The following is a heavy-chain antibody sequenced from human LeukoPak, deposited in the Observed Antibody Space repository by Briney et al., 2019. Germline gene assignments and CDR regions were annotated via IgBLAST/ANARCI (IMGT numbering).Heavy chain of an antibody. Sequence: SETLSLTCTVSGGSVSSGSYYWSWIRQPPGKGLEWIGYIYYSGSTNYNPSLKSRVTISVDTSKNQFSLKLSSVTAADTAVYYCARDLTAAGGDGMDVWGQGTTVTVSS. CDR1: GGSVSSGSYY. CDR2: IYYSGST. V-gene: IGHV4-61*01. D-gene: IGHD6-13*01. CDR3: ARDLTAAGGDGMDV. J-gene: IGHJ6*02.